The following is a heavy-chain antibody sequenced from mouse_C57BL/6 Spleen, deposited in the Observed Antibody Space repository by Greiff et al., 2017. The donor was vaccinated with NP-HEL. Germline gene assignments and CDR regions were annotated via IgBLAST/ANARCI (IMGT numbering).Heavy chain of an antibody. D-gene: IGHD2-3*01. J-gene: IGHJ4*01. CDR2: IHPNSGST. CDR3: APDGYHYAMDY. CDR1: GYTFTSYW. Sequence: QVQLQQSGAELVKPGASVKLSCKASGYTFTSYWMHWVKQRPGQGLEWIGMIHPNSGSTNYNEKFKSKATLTVDKSSSTAYMQLSSLTSEDSAVYYCAPDGYHYAMDYWGQGTSVTVSS. V-gene: IGHV1-64*01.